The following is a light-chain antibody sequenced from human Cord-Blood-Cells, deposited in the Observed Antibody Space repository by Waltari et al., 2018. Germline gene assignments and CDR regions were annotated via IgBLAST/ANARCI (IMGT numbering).Light chain of an antibody. CDR2: EGS. Sequence: QSALTQPASVSGSPGQSITISCTGTRSDVGSYNLVSWYQQHPGKAPNLMIYEGSKRPSGVSIRSSGSKSGNTASLTISGLQAEDEADYYCCSYAGSSTWVFGGGTKLTVL. CDR3: CSYAGSSTWV. V-gene: IGLV2-23*01. J-gene: IGLJ3*02. CDR1: RSDVGSYNL.